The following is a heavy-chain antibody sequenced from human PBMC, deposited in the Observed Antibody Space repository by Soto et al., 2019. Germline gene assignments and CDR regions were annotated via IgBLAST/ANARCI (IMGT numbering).Heavy chain of an antibody. CDR3: ASWTPVTPQG. Sequence: VQLVESGGGLVQPGGSLRLSCAASGFTVSSNYMSWVRQAPGKGLEWVSVIYSGGSTYYADSVKGRFTISRHYSKNTQYLQMISLRAEDTVVYYCASWTPVTPQGWGQGTLVTVSS. V-gene: IGHV3-53*04. J-gene: IGHJ4*02. CDR2: IYSGGST. CDR1: GFTVSSNY. D-gene: IGHD4-17*01.